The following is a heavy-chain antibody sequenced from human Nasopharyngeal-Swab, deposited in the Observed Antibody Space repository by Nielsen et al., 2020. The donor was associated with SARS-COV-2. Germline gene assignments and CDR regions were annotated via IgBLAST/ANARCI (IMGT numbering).Heavy chain of an antibody. V-gene: IGHV3-30*18. J-gene: IGHJ5*02. D-gene: IGHD3-10*01. Sequence: GESLKISCAASGFTFSNAWMSWVRQAPGKGLEWVAVISYDGSNKYHADSVKGRFTISRDNSKNTLYLQMNSLRAEDTAVYYCAKDPIYGSGSSPNNWFDPWGQGTLVTVSS. CDR3: AKDPIYGSGSSPNNWFDP. CDR2: ISYDGSNK. CDR1: GFTFSNAW.